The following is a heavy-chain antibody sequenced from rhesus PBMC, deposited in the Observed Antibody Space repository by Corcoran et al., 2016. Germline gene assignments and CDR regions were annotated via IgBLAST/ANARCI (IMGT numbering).Heavy chain of an antibody. CDR3: ARHGHSNRETECFEF. D-gene: IGHD4-23*01. J-gene: IGHJ1*01. Sequence: VQLQESGPGLVKPSATLSLTCAASGDSISSGNYWGWIRQPPGKGLECIGYILFTGRSPYSTPALPSRVTISSDTAKDQFSLKLNSVTVADSAVYYVARHGHSNRETECFEFWGQGALVTVSS. CDR1: GDSISSGNY. V-gene: IGHV4-99*01. CDR2: ILFTGRSP.